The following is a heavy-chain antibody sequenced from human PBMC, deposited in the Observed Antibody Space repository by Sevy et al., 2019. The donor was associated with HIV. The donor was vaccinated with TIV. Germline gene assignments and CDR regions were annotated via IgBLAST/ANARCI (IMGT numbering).Heavy chain of an antibody. CDR2: IFNDGKTK. CDR1: GFIFSRYG. D-gene: IGHD2-21*02. CDR3: ARESGSDWYLDY. V-gene: IGHV3-33*01. J-gene: IGHJ4*02. Sequence: GGSLRLSCKASGFIFSRYGVHWVRQAPGKGLEWVASIFNDGKTKYYGDPVKGRFTTSRDDSKNTMDLQMDSLRAGDTAVYYCARESGSDWYLDYWGQGTLVTVSS.